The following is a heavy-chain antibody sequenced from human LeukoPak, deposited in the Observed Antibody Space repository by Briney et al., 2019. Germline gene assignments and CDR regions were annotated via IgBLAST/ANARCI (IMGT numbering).Heavy chain of an antibody. CDR3: ARMGQWLALDY. CDR2: IYGGDTT. V-gene: IGHV3-53*01. Sequence: GGSLRLSCAASGFTVNSNLMSWVRQAPGKGLEWVSVIYGGDTTYYADSVKGRFTISRDNAKNSLYLQMNSLRAEDTAVYYCARMGQWLALDYWGQGTLVTVSS. J-gene: IGHJ4*02. D-gene: IGHD6-19*01. CDR1: GFTVNSNL.